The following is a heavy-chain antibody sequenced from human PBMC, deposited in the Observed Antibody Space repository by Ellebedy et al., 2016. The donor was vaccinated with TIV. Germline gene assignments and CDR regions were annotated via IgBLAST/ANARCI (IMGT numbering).Heavy chain of an antibody. V-gene: IGHV3-23*01. CDR1: GFTFRNYS. Sequence: GESLKISCAASGFTFRNYSMTWVRQAPGKGLEWVSGIVGSGAQKYADSVKGRFTISRDNSKSTLDLQMRSLRAEDTAVYYCAKDRISGDGYWVFDFWGQGTLVSVST. CDR2: IVGSGA. D-gene: IGHD5-18*01. J-gene: IGHJ4*02. CDR3: AKDRISGDGYWVFDF.